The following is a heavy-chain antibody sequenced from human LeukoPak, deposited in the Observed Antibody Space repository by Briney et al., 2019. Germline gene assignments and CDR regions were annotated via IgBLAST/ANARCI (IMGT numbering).Heavy chain of an antibody. Sequence: SETLSLTCTVSGGSISSSSYYWGWIRQPPGKGLEWIGSIYYSGSTYYNPSLKSRVTISVDTSKNQFSLKLSSVTAADTAVYYCAIITDYYDSSGYYPYYFDYWGQGTLVTVSS. CDR2: IYYSGST. J-gene: IGHJ4*02. CDR3: AIITDYYDSSGYYPYYFDY. V-gene: IGHV4-39*01. D-gene: IGHD3-22*01. CDR1: GGSISSSSYY.